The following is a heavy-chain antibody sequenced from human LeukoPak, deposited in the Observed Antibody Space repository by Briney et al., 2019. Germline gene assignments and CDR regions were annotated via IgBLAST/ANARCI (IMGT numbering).Heavy chain of an antibody. CDR2: ISSSSSTI. Sequence: QSGASLTLSCAASGFTFSSYSMNWVRPAPGKWLEWVSYISSSSSTIYYADSVKARFTISRDNAKNSLYLQMNSLRAEDTAVYYCARGRSLRYDSRGYLGAFDIWGQGTMVTVSS. CDR1: GFTFSSYS. J-gene: IGHJ3*02. V-gene: IGHV3-48*01. CDR3: ARGRSLRYDSRGYLGAFDI. D-gene: IGHD3-22*01.